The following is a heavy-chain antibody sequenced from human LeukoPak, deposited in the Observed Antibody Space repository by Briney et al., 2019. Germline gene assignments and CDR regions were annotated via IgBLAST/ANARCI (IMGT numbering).Heavy chain of an antibody. CDR1: GYTFTSYY. CDR3: ARGRDGYNYGYNWFDP. J-gene: IGHJ5*02. D-gene: IGHD5-24*01. CDR2: INPSGGST. V-gene: IGHV1-46*01. Sequence: GASVKVSCKASGYTFTSYYMHWERQAPGQGLEWMGIINPSGGSTSYAQKFQGRVTMTRNTSISTAYMELSSLRSEDTAVYYCARGRDGYNYGYNWFDPWGQGTLVTVSS.